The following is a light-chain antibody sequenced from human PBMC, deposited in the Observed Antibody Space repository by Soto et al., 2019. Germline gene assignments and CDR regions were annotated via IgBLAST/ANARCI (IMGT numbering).Light chain of an antibody. CDR1: NSNIGSNS. CDR3: AAWDGSLSGRFV. CDR2: NNN. Sequence: QSVLTQPPSASGTPEQRVTMSCSGSNSNIGSNSVYWYQQLPGTAPKLLIYNNNHRPAGVPDRFSGSKSGTSGSLAISGLRSEDEADYFCAAWDGSLSGRFVFGTGTKVTVL. V-gene: IGLV1-47*02. J-gene: IGLJ1*01.